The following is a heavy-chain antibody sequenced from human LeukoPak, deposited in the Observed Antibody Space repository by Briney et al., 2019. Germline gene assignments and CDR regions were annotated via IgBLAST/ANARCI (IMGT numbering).Heavy chain of an antibody. CDR3: ARDDRGFDY. V-gene: IGHV4-61*02. CDR2: IYTSGST. Sequence: PSETLSLTCTVSGGSISSGSYYWSWIRQPAGKGLEWIGRIYTSGSTNYNPSLKSRVTISVDTSKNQFSLKLSSVTAADTAVYYCARDDRGFDYWGQGTLVTVSS. CDR1: GGSISSGSYY. J-gene: IGHJ4*02.